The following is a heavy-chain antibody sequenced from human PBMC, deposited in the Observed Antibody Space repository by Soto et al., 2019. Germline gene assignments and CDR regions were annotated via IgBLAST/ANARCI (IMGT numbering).Heavy chain of an antibody. J-gene: IGHJ5*02. V-gene: IGHV4-34*01. Sequence: SETLSLTCAVYSGSFSGYYWSWIRQPPGKGLEWIGEINHSGSTNYNPSLKSRVTISVDTSKNPFSLKLSSVTAADTAVYYCARVYTTVVVDAINGWFEPWGQGTLVTVSS. D-gene: IGHD2-15*01. CDR3: ARVYTTVVVDAINGWFEP. CDR2: INHSGST. CDR1: SGSFSGYY.